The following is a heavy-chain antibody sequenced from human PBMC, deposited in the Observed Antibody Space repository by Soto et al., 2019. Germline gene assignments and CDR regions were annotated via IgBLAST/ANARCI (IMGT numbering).Heavy chain of an antibody. CDR3: AKDSSGYYGVFDY. V-gene: IGHV3-23*01. D-gene: IGHD3-22*01. J-gene: IGHJ4*02. Sequence: EVQLLESGGGLVQPGGSLRLSCTASGFTFNKYAMSWVRQAPGKGLEWVSVISSSGGSTYYADSVKGRFTISRDNSKNTLYLQMNSLRAEDTAVYYCAKDSSGYYGVFDYWGQGTLVTVSS. CDR2: ISSSGGST. CDR1: GFTFNKYA.